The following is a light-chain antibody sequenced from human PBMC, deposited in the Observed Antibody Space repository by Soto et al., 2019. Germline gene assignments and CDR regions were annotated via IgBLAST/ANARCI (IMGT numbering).Light chain of an antibody. J-gene: IGKJ2*04. CDR1: QSISSW. Sequence: DIQMTQSPSTLSASVGDRVAITCRASQSISSWLAWYQQKPGKAPKVLIYKASSLKSGVPSRFSGSGSGTEFTLTLGSLQPGDFATYYCQQYKSYCCSFGQGTKLEIK. V-gene: IGKV1-5*03. CDR2: KAS. CDR3: QQYKSYCCS.